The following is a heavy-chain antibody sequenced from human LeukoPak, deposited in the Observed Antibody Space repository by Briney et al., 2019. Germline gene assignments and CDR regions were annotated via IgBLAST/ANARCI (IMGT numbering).Heavy chain of an antibody. CDR2: IYYSGST. J-gene: IGHJ4*02. D-gene: IGHD6-6*01. Sequence: SETLSLTCTVSGGSISSYYWSWIRQPPGKGLEWIGYIYYSGSTKYNPSLKSRVTISVDTTKSQFSLKLSSVTAADTAVYYCVRENSSYFDYWGQGTLVTASS. CDR3: VRENSSYFDY. CDR1: GGSISSYY. V-gene: IGHV4-59*01.